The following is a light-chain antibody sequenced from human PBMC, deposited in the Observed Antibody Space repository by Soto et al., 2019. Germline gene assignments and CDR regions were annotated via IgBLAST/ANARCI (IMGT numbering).Light chain of an antibody. V-gene: IGKV1-5*03. J-gene: IGKJ1*01. CDR1: QNINKW. CDR2: NAS. CDR3: QQYDTNWT. Sequence: DIQMTQSPSTLSASVGDRVTITCRARQNINKWLAWYQQKPGTAPKLLIYNASFLESGAPSRFSGSGSGTEYTLTISRLQPDDFATYYCQQYDTNWTFGQGTIVDVK.